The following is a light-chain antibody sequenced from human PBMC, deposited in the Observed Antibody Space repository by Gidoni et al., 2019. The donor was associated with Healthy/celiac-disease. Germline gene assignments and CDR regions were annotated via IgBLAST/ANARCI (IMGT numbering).Light chain of an antibody. Sequence: EIVLTQSPATLSLSPGERATLSCRASQSVSSYLAWYQQKPGQAPRLLIYDASNRATGIPARFSGSGSGTDFTLTISSLEPEDFAVYYWQQRSNWPPIGGXTKVEIK. V-gene: IGKV3-11*01. CDR3: QQRSNWPP. CDR1: QSVSSY. J-gene: IGKJ4*01. CDR2: DAS.